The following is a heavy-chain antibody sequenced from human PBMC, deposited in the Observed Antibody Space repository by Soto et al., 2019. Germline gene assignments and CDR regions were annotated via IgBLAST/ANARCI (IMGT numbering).Heavy chain of an antibody. CDR1: GYSFTSYW. CDR2: IYPGDSDT. Sequence: GESLKISCKGSGYSFTSYWIGWVRQMPGKGLEWMGIIYPGDSDTRYSPSFQGQVTISADKSISTAYLQWSSLKASDTAMYYCARQGSTVTYYYYMDVWGKGTTVTVSS. V-gene: IGHV5-51*01. CDR3: ARQGSTVTYYYYMDV. D-gene: IGHD4-4*01. J-gene: IGHJ6*03.